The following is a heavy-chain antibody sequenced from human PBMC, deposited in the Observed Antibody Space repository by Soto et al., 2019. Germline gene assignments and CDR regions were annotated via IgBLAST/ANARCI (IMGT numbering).Heavy chain of an antibody. CDR2: INPSGGST. J-gene: IGHJ4*02. D-gene: IGHD3-9*01. CDR3: ARDMGLLYHYDILTGSDFDY. V-gene: IGHV1-46*03. CDR1: GYTFTSYY. Sequence: GASVKVSCKVSGYTFTSYYMHWVRQAPGQGLEWMGIINPSGGSTSYAQKFQGRVTMTRDTSTSTVYMELSSLRSEDTAVYYCARDMGLLYHYDILTGSDFDYWGQGTLVTVSS.